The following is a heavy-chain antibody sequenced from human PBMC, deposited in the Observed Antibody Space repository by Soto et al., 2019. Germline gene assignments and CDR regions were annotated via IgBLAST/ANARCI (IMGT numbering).Heavy chain of an antibody. V-gene: IGHV3-30*04. J-gene: IGHJ6*02. D-gene: IGHD1-26*01. CDR1: GFPFRTFA. Sequence: HPGGPLRLSVQALGFPFRTFAIPWFRQAPGKGLEWVAVISYDGTNEYYADSVKGRFTISRDNSKNTLYLQMNSLRTEDTAVYYCARDSWGMDVWGPGTTVTVSS. CDR2: ISYDGTNE. CDR3: ARDSWGMDV.